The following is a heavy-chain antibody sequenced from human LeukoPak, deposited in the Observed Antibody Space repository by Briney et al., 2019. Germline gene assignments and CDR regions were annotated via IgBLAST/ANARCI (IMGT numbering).Heavy chain of an antibody. CDR3: ARELRSSIWYQAFDS. CDR2: ISSSGNTK. V-gene: IGHV3-11*04. J-gene: IGHJ4*02. CDR1: GFTFSDYY. D-gene: IGHD6-13*01. Sequence: PGGSLRLTCAASGFTFSDYYMSWIRQAPGKGLEWISYISSSGNTKYYTDSVKGRFTISRDNAKNSLYLQMNSLRDEDTAVYFCARELRSSIWYQAFDSWGLGILVTVSS.